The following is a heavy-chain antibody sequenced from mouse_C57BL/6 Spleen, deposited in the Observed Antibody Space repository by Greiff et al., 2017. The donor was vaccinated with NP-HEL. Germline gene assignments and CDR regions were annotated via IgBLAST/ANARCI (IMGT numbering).Heavy chain of an antibody. CDR3: ARMVDYGQLDY. J-gene: IGHJ2*01. CDR2: IWWDDDK. D-gene: IGHD2-4*01. CDR1: GFSLSTFGMG. Sequence: QVQLKESGPGILQPSQTLSLTCSFSGFSLSTFGMGVGGMRQPSGKGLEWLAHIWWDDDKYYNPALKSRLTISKDTSKNQVFLKIANVDTADTATYYGARMVDYGQLDYWGQGTTLTVSS. V-gene: IGHV8-8*01.